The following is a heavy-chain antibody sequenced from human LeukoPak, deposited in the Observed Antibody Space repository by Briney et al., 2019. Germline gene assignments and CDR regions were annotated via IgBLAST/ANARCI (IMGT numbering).Heavy chain of an antibody. Sequence: PGGSLRLSCAASGFTFSSYAMTWVRQAPGKGLEWVSGISASGNSTYYADSVKGRFTISRDNSKNTLFLQMNSLRAEDRAVYYCARGLHCSSASCYTSGAFDMWGQGTMVIVSS. CDR1: GFTFSSYA. CDR3: ARGLHCSSASCYTSGAFDM. D-gene: IGHD2-2*02. V-gene: IGHV3-23*01. CDR2: ISASGNST. J-gene: IGHJ3*02.